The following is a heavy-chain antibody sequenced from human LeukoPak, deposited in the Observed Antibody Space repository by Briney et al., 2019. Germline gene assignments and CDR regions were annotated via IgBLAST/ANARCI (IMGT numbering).Heavy chain of an antibody. CDR2: ISSSSSYI. J-gene: IGHJ3*02. CDR3: ARVKWGAFDI. Sequence: GGSLRLSCAASGFTFSSYSMNWVHQAPGKGLEWVSSISSSSSYIYYADSVKGRFTISRDNAKNSLYLQMNSLRAEDTAVYYCARVKWGAFDIWGQGTMVTVSS. V-gene: IGHV3-21*01. CDR1: GFTFSSYS. D-gene: IGHD2-8*01.